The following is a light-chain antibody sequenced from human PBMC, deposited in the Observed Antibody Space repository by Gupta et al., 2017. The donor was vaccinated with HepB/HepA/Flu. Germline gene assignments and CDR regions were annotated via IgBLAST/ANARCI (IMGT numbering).Light chain of an antibody. J-gene: IGKJ2*03. CDR3: QQTYSMPRS. Sequence: IQTTQSPSSLSASVGDRVTVTCRASQRISRYLNWFQQKPGKAPKLLIYAASILQSGVPSRFSGSGSGADFTLTISSLQPEDFATYYCQQTYSMPRSFGPGTKME. CDR2: AAS. V-gene: IGKV1-39*01. CDR1: QRISRY.